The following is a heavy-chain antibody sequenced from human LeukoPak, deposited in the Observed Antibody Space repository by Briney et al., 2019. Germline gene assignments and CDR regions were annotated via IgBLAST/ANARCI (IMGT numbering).Heavy chain of an antibody. CDR3: ARGEAALGSPANWFDP. J-gene: IGHJ5*02. CDR2: INHSGST. D-gene: IGHD6-6*01. Sequence: PSETLSLTCAVYGGSFSGYYWSWIRQPPGKGLEWIGEINHSGSTNYNPSLKSRVTISVDTSKNQFSLKLSSVTAADTAVYYCARGEAALGSPANWFDPWGQGTLVTVSS. V-gene: IGHV4-34*01. CDR1: GGSFSGYY.